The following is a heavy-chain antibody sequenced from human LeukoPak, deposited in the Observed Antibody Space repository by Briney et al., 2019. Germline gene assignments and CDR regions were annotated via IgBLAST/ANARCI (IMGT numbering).Heavy chain of an antibody. CDR2: IYYSGST. V-gene: IGHV4-59*01. CDR3: AKLMTDRSQDAFDI. Sequence: SETLPLTCTVSGGSISSYYWSWIRQPPGKGLEWIGYIYYSGSTNYNPSLKSRVTISVDTSKNQFSLKLSSVTAADTAVYYCAKLMTDRSQDAFDIWGQGTMVTVSS. J-gene: IGHJ3*02. CDR1: GGSISSYY. D-gene: IGHD2-8*01.